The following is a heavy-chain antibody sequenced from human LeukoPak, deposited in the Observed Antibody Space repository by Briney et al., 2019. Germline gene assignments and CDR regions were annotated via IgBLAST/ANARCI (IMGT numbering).Heavy chain of an antibody. J-gene: IGHJ3*02. V-gene: IGHV3-23*05. Sequence: GGSLRLSCAASGVTFSSFAMSWVRQAPGKGLEWVSHISSTGSSTDYPASVKGGSTMSRDNSKNTMWLKMNSLRADDTAIYYCGKGGPTVLDAFDMWGQGTMVTVSS. D-gene: IGHD4-17*01. CDR3: GKGGPTVLDAFDM. CDR1: GVTFSSFA. CDR2: ISSTGSST.